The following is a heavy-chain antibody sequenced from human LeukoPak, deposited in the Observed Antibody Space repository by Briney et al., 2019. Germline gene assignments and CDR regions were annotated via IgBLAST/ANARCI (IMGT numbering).Heavy chain of an antibody. V-gene: IGHV3-23*01. Sequence: GGSLRLSCPASGFTFSSYAMSWVRQAPGEGLEGGSAISGSVGSTYYADSVQGRFTISRDNSKNTLYLQMNSLRAEDTAVYYCAKGVTIFGVVTADYWGQGTLVTVSS. CDR3: AKGVTIFGVVTADY. D-gene: IGHD3-3*01. CDR2: ISGSVGST. J-gene: IGHJ4*02. CDR1: GFTFSSYA.